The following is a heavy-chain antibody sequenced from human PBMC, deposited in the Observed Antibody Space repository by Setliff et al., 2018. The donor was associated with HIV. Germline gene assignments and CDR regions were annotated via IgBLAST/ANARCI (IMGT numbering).Heavy chain of an antibody. V-gene: IGHV1-2*02. Sequence: GASVKVSCKTAGYTFTAYFLQWVRQAPGQGLEWIGWISPNTGDTGIALKFQGRVTMTRDTSTSTTYLELDRLTYDDTARYYCARGGYYTSGTWFDPWGQGTLVTVSS. CDR1: GYTFTAYF. CDR2: ISPNTGDT. D-gene: IGHD3-10*01. J-gene: IGHJ5*02. CDR3: ARGGYYTSGTWFDP.